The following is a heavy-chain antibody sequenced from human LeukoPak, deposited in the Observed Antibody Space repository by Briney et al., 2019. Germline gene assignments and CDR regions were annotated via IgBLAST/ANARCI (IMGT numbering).Heavy chain of an antibody. J-gene: IGHJ5*02. CDR2: INWNGGST. Sequence: GETLRLSCAASGFTFDDYGMSWVRQAPGKGLEWVSGINWNGGSTGYADSVKGRFTISRDNAKNSLYLQMNSLRAEDTALYHCARVVSSGSGMVWFDPWGQGTLVTVSS. CDR3: ARVVSSGSGMVWFDP. D-gene: IGHD3-10*01. V-gene: IGHV3-20*01. CDR1: GFTFDDYG.